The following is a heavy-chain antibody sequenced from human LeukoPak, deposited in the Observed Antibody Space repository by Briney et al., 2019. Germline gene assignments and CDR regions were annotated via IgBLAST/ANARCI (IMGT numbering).Heavy chain of an antibody. D-gene: IGHD1-14*01. Sequence: PGGSLRLSCPSPGFTVSSNYMTWVRQAPGKGLASVSVLYRGGRTYYEDSVKGRFTISRDNSKNTLYLQMNSLRAEDTAVYYCARMSGTFNWFDPWGQGTLVTVSS. J-gene: IGHJ5*02. CDR3: ARMSGTFNWFDP. V-gene: IGHV3-53*01. CDR2: LYRGGRT. CDR1: GFTVSSNY.